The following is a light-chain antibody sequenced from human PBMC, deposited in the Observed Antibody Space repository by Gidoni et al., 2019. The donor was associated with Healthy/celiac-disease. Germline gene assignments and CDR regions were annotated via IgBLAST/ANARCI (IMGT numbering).Light chain of an antibody. Sequence: SYELTQPHSVSVSPGQTASITCSGDKLGDKYAFWYQQKPGKSPVLVIYQDSKRPSGIPERFSGSNSGNTATLTISGTQAMDEADYYCQAWDSSTAVFGGGTKLTVL. V-gene: IGLV3-1*01. J-gene: IGLJ2*01. CDR3: QAWDSSTAV. CDR2: QDS. CDR1: KLGDKY.